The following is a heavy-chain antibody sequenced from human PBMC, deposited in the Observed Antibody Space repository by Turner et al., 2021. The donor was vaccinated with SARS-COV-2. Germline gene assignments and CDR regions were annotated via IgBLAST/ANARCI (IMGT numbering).Heavy chain of an antibody. D-gene: IGHD3-10*01. CDR2: IVTSDSNT. CDR3: SRQFKAMVRGAPLLSWFDP. Sequence: VQLVQSGAEVKKPGECLRISCRGSVYSFTSYWISWVRQMPGKGLGWMGGIVTSDSNTNYSPAFHGHVTISADKSNSTAYLQWSSVKASATAMYYCSRQFKAMVRGAPLLSWFDPWGQGTLVTVSS. J-gene: IGHJ5*02. CDR1: VYSFTSYW. V-gene: IGHV5-10-1*03.